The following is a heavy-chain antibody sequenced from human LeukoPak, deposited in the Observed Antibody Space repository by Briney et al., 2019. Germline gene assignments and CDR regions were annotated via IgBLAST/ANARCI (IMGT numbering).Heavy chain of an antibody. J-gene: IGHJ4*02. Sequence: PSETLSLTCTVSGGSISSRSYSWAWVRQPPGRGLECIGSVHYSGRTYYNSSLKSRVIASIDTSKNQFSLKLRSVTAADTAVYYCARGQVVRDYWGQGTLVTASS. CDR3: ARGQVVRDY. CDR1: GGSISSRSYS. CDR2: VHYSGRT. V-gene: IGHV4-39*01. D-gene: IGHD2-15*01.